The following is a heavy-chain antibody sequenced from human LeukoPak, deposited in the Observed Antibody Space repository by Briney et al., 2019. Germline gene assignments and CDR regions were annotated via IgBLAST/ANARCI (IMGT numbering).Heavy chain of an antibody. CDR3: ATDGPNYDSSGYPFDY. V-gene: IGHV3-11*01. CDR2: ISGGSRTI. Sequence: GGSLRLSCAASGFTFSDYYMNWIRQAPGKGLEWVSSISGGSRTINYADSVKGRFTISRDNSKNTLYLQMNSLRAEDTAVYYCATDGPNYDSSGYPFDYWGQGTLVTVSS. J-gene: IGHJ4*02. D-gene: IGHD3-22*01. CDR1: GFTFSDYY.